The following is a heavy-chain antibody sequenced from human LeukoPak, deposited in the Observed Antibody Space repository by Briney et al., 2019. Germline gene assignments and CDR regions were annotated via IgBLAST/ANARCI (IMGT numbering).Heavy chain of an antibody. CDR1: GYTFTSYY. J-gene: IGHJ6*03. CDR3: ATYSGYETENYYYYMDV. CDR2: INPSGGST. V-gene: IGHV1-46*01. Sequence: GASVKVSCKASGYTFTSYYMHWVRQAPGQGLEWMGIINPSGGSTNYAQKFQGRVTMTRDMSTSTAYMELSSLRSEDTAVYYCATYSGYETENYYYYMDVWGKGTTVTISS. D-gene: IGHD5-12*01.